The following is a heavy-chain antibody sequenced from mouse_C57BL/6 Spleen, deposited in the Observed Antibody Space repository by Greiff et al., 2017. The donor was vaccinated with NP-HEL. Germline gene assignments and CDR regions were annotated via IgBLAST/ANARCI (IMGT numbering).Heavy chain of an antibody. CDR1: GYTFTDYN. Sequence: EVQLQQSGPELVKPGASVKIPCKASGYTFTDYNMDWVKQSHGKSLEWIGDINPNNGGTIYNQKFKGKATLTVVKSSSTAYMELRSLTSEDTAVYYCERSRNYYAMDYWGQGTSVTVSS. CDR2: INPNNGGT. CDR3: ERSRNYYAMDY. V-gene: IGHV1-18*01. J-gene: IGHJ4*01.